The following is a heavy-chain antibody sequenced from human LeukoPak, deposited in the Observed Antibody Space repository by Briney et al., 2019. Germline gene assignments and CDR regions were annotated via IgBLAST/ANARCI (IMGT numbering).Heavy chain of an antibody. J-gene: IGHJ4*02. CDR2: ISSSGSTI. D-gene: IGHD3-22*01. Sequence: PGGSLRLSCAASRFTFSSYEMNWVRQAPGKGLEWVSYISSSGSTIYYADSVKGRFTISRDNAKNSLYLQMNSLRAEDTAVYYCARVPLLHYDSSGSPDYWGQGTLVTVSS. V-gene: IGHV3-48*03. CDR1: RFTFSSYE. CDR3: ARVPLLHYDSSGSPDY.